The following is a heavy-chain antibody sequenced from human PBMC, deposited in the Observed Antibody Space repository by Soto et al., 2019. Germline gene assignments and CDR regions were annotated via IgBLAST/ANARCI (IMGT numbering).Heavy chain of an antibody. V-gene: IGHV1-69*04. J-gene: IGHJ6*03. CDR3: ARDEYYDILTCYSHRPDYYYYYMDV. CDR2: IIPILGIA. D-gene: IGHD3-9*01. Sequence: SVKVSCKASGGTFSSYTISWVRQAPGQGLEWMGRIIPILGIANYAQKFQGRVTITADKSTSTAYMELSSLRSEDTAVYYCARDEYYDILTCYSHRPDYYYYYMDVWGKGTSVTVSS. CDR1: GGTFSSYT.